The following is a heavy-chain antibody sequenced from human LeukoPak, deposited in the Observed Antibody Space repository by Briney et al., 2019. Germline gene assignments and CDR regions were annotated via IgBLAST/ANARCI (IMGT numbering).Heavy chain of an antibody. J-gene: IGHJ6*02. V-gene: IGHV3-23*01. Sequence: PGGSLRLSCAASGFTFNSYAMSWVRQAPGKGLEWVSAISASGGTTYYADSVKGRFTISRDNSKNTLYLQMNSLRVDDTAVYYCAKAGGQDIADYYGMDVWGQGTTVTVS. CDR3: AKAGGQDIADYYGMDV. CDR2: ISASGGTT. CDR1: GFTFNSYA. D-gene: IGHD2-15*01.